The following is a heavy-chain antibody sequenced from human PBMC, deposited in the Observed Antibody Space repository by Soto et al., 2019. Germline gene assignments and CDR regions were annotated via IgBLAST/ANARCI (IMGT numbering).Heavy chain of an antibody. CDR2: IYYSGST. D-gene: IGHD2-2*01. J-gene: IGHJ4*02. CDR1: CGSISSSSYY. Sequence: PSETLSLTCTVSCGSISSSSYYWGWIRQPPGKGLEWIGSIYYSGSTYYNPSLKSRVTISVDTSKNQFSLKLSSVTAADTAVYYCAGGYCSSTSCYHPFDYWGQGTLVTVSS. CDR3: AGGYCSSTSCYHPFDY. V-gene: IGHV4-39*01.